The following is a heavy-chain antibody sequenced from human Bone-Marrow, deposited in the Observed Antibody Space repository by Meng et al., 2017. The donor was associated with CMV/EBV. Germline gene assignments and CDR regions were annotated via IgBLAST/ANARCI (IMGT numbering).Heavy chain of an antibody. J-gene: IGHJ6*02. CDR2: ISYDGSNK. Sequence: GESLKISCAAFGFTFSSYAMHWVRQAPGKGLEWVAVISYDGSNKYYADSVKGRFTISRDNSKNTLYLQMNSLRAEDTAVYYCARDFWLPYSGSYIGYYYGMDVWGQGTTVTVSS. CDR1: GFTFSSYA. V-gene: IGHV3-30-3*01. CDR3: ARDFWLPYSGSYIGYYYGMDV. D-gene: IGHD1-26*01.